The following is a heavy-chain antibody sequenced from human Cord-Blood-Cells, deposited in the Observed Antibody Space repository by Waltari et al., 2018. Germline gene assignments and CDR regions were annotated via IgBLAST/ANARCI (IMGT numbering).Heavy chain of an antibody. CDR3: ARDSSSRWYYYYYGMDG. Sequence: EVQLVESGGGLVKPGGSLRLSCAASGFTFSSYSMDWVRQAPGKGPGWVESMRSKRSDICNADSVKGRFTTSRDNATNSLYQQRNSLRAEDTAGYDCARDSSSRWYYYYYGMDGWGQGTAVTVSS. V-gene: IGHV3-21*01. J-gene: IGHJ6*02. CDR2: MRSKRSDI. CDR1: GFTFSSYS. D-gene: IGHD6-13*01.